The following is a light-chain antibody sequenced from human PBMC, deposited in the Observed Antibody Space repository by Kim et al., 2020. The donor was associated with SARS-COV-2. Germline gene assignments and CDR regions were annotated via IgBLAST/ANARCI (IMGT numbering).Light chain of an antibody. J-gene: IGLJ3*02. CDR3: QVWASDVWV. V-gene: IGLV3-1*01. CDR1: DIFYKY. Sequence: SYELTQPPSLSVSAGQTATITCFGEDIFYKYVSWYQHKAGQSPVLVIYDDDKRPSGIPERFSAYDSGNIATLTIVATQTLDEADSFCQVWASDVWVFGGG. CDR2: DDD.